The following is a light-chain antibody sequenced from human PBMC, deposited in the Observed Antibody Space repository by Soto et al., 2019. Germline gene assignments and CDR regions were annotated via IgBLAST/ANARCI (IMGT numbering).Light chain of an antibody. CDR3: QQIHSTSSYT. CDR1: QNILNY. J-gene: IGKJ2*01. CDR2: AAS. Sequence: DIQMTQSPSSLSASVGDRVTITCRASQNILNYLNLYQQRPGKTPNLLVYAASNLRSGVPSRFSGSGSGTDFTLTISSLQPEDFGTYYCQQIHSTSSYTFGQGSRVDVK. V-gene: IGKV1-39*01.